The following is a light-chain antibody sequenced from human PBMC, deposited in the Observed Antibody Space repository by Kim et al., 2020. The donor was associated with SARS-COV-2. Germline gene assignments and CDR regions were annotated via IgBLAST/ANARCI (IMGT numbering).Light chain of an antibody. Sequence: SYELTQPPSVSVSPGQTASITCSGDNFGDKYAYWYQQKPGQSPVLVIYHDSKRPSGIPERFSGSNSGNTATLTISGAQAMDEADYYCQAWDSSVVFG. CDR2: HDS. CDR1: NFGDKY. J-gene: IGLJ2*01. CDR3: QAWDSSVV. V-gene: IGLV3-1*01.